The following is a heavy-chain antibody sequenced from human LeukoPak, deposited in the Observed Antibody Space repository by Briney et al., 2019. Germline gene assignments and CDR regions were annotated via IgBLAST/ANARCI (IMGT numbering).Heavy chain of an antibody. CDR2: IYYTGKN. J-gene: IGHJ4*02. CDR3: CRRDSGWNYFVY. CDR1: GVSINNHY. V-gene: IGHV4-59*04. Sequence: SETLSLTCAVSGVSINNHYWGWIRQPPGKGLQWIGDIYYTGKNNYNPSLKSGVITTLNTTREHLLFQLSLVLGADHAIYYWCRRDSGWNYFVYSGQGIPVTVSS. D-gene: IGHD5-12*01.